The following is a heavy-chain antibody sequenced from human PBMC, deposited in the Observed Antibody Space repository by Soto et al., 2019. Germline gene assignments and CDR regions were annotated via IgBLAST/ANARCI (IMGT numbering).Heavy chain of an antibody. V-gene: IGHV3-66*01. CDR1: GFTVSSNY. CDR3: ARDGGYSSRWKTYYYYMDV. D-gene: IGHD6-13*01. CDR2: IYSGGST. Sequence: EVQLVESGGGLVQPGGSLRLSCAASGFTVSSNYMSWVRQAPGKGLEWVSVIYSGGSTYYADSVKGRFTISRDNSKNTLYLQMYSLRAEATAVYYCARDGGYSSRWKTYYYYMDVWGKGTTVTVSS. J-gene: IGHJ6*03.